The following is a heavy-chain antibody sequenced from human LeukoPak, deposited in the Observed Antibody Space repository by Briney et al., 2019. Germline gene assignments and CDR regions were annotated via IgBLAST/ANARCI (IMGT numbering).Heavy chain of an antibody. Sequence: SETLSLTCAVSGGSISSSNWWSWVRQPPGKGLEWIGEIYHSGSTNYNPSLKSRVTISVDTSKNQFSLKLSSVTAADTAVYYCARHGTYYYDSSGYSDAFDIWGQGTMVTVSS. J-gene: IGHJ3*02. CDR1: GGSISSSNW. CDR3: ARHGTYYYDSSGYSDAFDI. D-gene: IGHD3-22*01. V-gene: IGHV4-4*02. CDR2: IYHSGST.